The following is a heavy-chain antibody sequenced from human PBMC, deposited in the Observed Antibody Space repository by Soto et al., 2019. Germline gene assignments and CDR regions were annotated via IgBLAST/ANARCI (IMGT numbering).Heavy chain of an antibody. CDR1: GFTFGDYA. D-gene: IGHD2-2*01. CDR3: TRGSHIVVVPAATSFDY. V-gene: IGHV3-49*04. CDR2: IRSKAYGGTT. J-gene: IGHJ4*02. Sequence: SLRLSCTASGFTFGDYAMSWVRQAPGKGLEWVGFIRSKAYGGTTEYAASVKGRFTISRDDSKSIAYLQMNSLKTEDTAVYYCTRGSHIVVVPAATSFDYWGQGTLVTVSS.